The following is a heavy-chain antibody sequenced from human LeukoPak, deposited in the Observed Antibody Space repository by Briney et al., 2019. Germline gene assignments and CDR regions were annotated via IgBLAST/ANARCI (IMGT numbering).Heavy chain of an antibody. J-gene: IGHJ6*02. Sequence: ASVKVSCKASGYTFTSYDINWVRQATGQGLEWMGWMNPNSGNTGYAQKFQGTVTMTRNTSISTAYMELSSLRSEDTAVYYCARVVAATYYYYGMDVWGQGTTVTVSS. CDR2: MNPNSGNT. CDR1: GYTFTSYD. D-gene: IGHD2-15*01. CDR3: ARVVAATYYYYGMDV. V-gene: IGHV1-8*01.